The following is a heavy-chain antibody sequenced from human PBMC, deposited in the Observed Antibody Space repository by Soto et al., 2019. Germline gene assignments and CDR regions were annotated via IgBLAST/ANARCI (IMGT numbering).Heavy chain of an antibody. D-gene: IGHD1-1*01. J-gene: IGHJ4*02. V-gene: IGHV1-18*01. CDR2: ISAHNGNT. CDR1: GYAFTTYG. Sequence: QVHLVQSGAEVKKPGASVKVSCKGSGYAFTTYGITWVRQAPGKGLEWMGWISAHNGNTNYAQKLQGRVTVTSDTSTSTAYMELTSLRSDDTAVYYCARGRYGDYWGQGALVTVSS. CDR3: ARGRYGDY.